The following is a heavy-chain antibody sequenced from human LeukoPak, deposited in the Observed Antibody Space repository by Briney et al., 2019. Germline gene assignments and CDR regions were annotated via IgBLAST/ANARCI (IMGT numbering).Heavy chain of an antibody. J-gene: IGHJ3*02. D-gene: IGHD6-19*01. CDR1: GYTFTSYG. CDR3: ARDLGSSGWYWGVGPPTDAFDI. CDR2: ISAYNGNT. V-gene: IGHV1-18*01. Sequence: ASVKVSCKASGYTFTSYGISWVRQAPGQGLEWMGWISAYNGNTNYAQKLQGRVTMTTDTSTSTAYMELRSLRSDDTAVYYCARDLGSSGWYWGVGPPTDAFDIWGQGTMVTVSS.